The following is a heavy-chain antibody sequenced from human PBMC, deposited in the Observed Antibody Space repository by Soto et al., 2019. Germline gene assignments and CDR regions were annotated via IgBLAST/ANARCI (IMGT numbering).Heavy chain of an antibody. CDR1: GGSISSCY. CDR2: IYYSGST. V-gene: IGHV4-59*08. CDR3: ARHNYGSGSTYFDY. J-gene: IGHJ4*02. D-gene: IGHD3-10*01. Sequence: ETLSLTCTVSGGSISSCYWSWIRQPPGKGLEWIGYIYYSGSTNYNPSLKSRVTISVDTSKNQFSLKLNSMTAAYTAVYYCARHNYGSGSTYFDYWGQGTLVTVSS.